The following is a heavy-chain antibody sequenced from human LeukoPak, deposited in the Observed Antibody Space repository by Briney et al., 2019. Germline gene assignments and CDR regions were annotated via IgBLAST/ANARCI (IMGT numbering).Heavy chain of an antibody. CDR3: ARDDDSSGEFDI. J-gene: IGHJ3*02. Sequence: GGSLRFSCAASGFSFSSYGMTWVRQAPGKGLEWVSSISSSSSYIYYADSVKGRFTISRDNAKNSLYLQMNSLRAEDTAVYYCARDDDSSGEFDIWGQGTMVTVSS. V-gene: IGHV3-21*01. D-gene: IGHD3-22*01. CDR2: ISSSSSYI. CDR1: GFSFSSYG.